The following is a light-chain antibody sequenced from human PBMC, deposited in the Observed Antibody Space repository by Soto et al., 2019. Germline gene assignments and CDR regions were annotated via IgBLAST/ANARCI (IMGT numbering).Light chain of an antibody. V-gene: IGLV2-14*01. CDR1: SSDVGSYDH. Sequence: QSVLTQPASVSGSPGQSITISCSGTSSDVGSYDHVAWYQQFPGKTPKLMIYEVSIRPSGVSSRFSGSKSGNTASLTISGLQAEDEADYYCISYTGSSTSYVFGSGTKVTVL. J-gene: IGLJ1*01. CDR3: ISYTGSSTSYV. CDR2: EVS.